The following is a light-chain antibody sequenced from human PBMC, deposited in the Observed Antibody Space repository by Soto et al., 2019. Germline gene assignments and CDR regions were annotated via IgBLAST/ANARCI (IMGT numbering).Light chain of an antibody. CDR3: QQRFNWLT. Sequence: EIVLTQSPATLSLSPGERATLSCRASQSVSSYLAWYQQKPGQAPRLLIYDASNRATGIPARFSGSGSGTDVTLTISSLEPEDFAVYYCQQRFNWLTFGGGTKVEIK. V-gene: IGKV3-11*01. J-gene: IGKJ4*01. CDR2: DAS. CDR1: QSVSSY.